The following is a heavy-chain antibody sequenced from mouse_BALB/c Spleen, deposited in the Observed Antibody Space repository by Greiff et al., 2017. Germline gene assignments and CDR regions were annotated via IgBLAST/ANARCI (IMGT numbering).Heavy chain of an antibody. CDR1: GFSLTSYG. V-gene: IGHV2-9*02. CDR3: ARDEVYWFAY. CDR2: IWAGGST. J-gene: IGHJ3*01. Sequence: QVQLKESGPGLVAPSQSLSITCTVSGFSLTSYGVHWVRQPPGKGLEWLGVIWAGGSTNYNSALMSRLSISKDNSKSQVFLKMNSLQTDDTAMYYCARDEVYWFAYWGQGTLVTVSA.